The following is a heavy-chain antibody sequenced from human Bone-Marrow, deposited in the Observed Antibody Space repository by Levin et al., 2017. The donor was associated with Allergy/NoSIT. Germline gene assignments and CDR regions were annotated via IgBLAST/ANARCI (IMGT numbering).Heavy chain of an antibody. D-gene: IGHD1-26*01. CDR2: ISGSYDQT. CDR3: ARDKWQLYYYMDV. J-gene: IGHJ6*03. CDR1: GVSISSSYF. Sequence: ETLSLTCTVSGVSISSSYFQWGWIRPPPGMGLEWVSGISGSYDQTFYRDSVKGRFTISRDNSKNTLFLQMNNLRVDDSAIYYCARDKWQLYYYMDVWGRETTVTVSS. V-gene: IGHV3-23*01.